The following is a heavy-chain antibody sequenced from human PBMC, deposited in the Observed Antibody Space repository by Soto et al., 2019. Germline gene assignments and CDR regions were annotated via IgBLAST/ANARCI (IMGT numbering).Heavy chain of an antibody. D-gene: IGHD3-9*01. Sequence: SGTLSLTCTVSGGSVSNGMYYWSWIRQPPGKGLEWIGNVYFTGTTIYNPSLKSRVTMSVDTYKDQFFLKLTSVTAADTAVYYCARYFNNTVWRHLYYFDYWGLGTLVTVSS. V-gene: IGHV4-61*01. CDR3: ARYFNNTVWRHLYYFDY. J-gene: IGHJ4*02. CDR1: GGSVSNGMYY. CDR2: VYFTGTT.